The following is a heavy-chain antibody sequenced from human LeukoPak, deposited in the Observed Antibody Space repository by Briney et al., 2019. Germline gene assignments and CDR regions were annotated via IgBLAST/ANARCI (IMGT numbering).Heavy chain of an antibody. CDR1: GGTFSSYA. J-gene: IGHJ4*02. CDR3: APIAAADY. CDR2: IIPMFGTA. Sequence: SVKVSCKASGGTFSSYAIRWVRQAPGQGLEWMGGIIPMFGTADYAQKLQGRVTMTRDTSISTAYMELSRLRSDDTAVYYCAPIAAADYWGQGTLVTVSS. V-gene: IGHV1-69*05. D-gene: IGHD6-13*01.